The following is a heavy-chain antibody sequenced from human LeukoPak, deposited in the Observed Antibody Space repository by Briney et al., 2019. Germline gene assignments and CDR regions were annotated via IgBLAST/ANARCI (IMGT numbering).Heavy chain of an antibody. V-gene: IGHV3-30*02. CDR3: ASWRVPGGAFDI. J-gene: IGHJ3*02. Sequence: GGSLRLSCAASGFTFSSYGIHWVRQAPGKGLEWVAFIRYDGTNKYYADSVKGRFTISRDNYKNTLYLQMNSLRAEDTAVYYCASWRVPGGAFDIWGQGTMVTVSS. D-gene: IGHD3-16*01. CDR2: IRYDGTNK. CDR1: GFTFSSYG.